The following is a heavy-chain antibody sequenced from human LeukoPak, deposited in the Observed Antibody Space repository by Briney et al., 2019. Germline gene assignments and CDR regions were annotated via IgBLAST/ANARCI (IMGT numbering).Heavy chain of an antibody. J-gene: IGHJ3*02. CDR3: ATLHSITSAFDI. Sequence: ASVKVSCKVSGYTLTELSMHWVRQAPGKGLEWMGGFDPEDGETIYAQKFQGRVTMTEDTSTDTAYMELSSLRSEDTAVYYCATLHSITSAFDIWGQGTMVTVSS. D-gene: IGHD3-10*01. CDR1: GYTLTELS. V-gene: IGHV1-24*01. CDR2: FDPEDGET.